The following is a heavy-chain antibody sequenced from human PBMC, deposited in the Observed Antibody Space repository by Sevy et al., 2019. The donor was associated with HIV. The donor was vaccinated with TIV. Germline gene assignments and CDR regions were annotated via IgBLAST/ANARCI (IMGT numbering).Heavy chain of an antibody. J-gene: IGHJ3*02. CDR1: GDPLNVYK. CDR3: ARDEDI. Sequence: ASVKVSCKASGDPLNVYKIHRVRQAPGQSLEWMGWIHTATGDTRFSQNFQGRVTLTRDTSASTAYMELSSLKSEDTAIYYCARDEDIWGQGTMVTVSS. CDR2: IHTATGDT. V-gene: IGHV1-3*04.